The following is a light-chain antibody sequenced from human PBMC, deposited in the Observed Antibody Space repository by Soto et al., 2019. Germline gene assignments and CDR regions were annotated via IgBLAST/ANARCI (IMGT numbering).Light chain of an antibody. J-gene: IGKJ4*01. CDR3: QQRSKWPLT. CDR2: DAS. V-gene: IGKV3-11*01. CDR1: QSVSSD. Sequence: EIVLTQSPATLSLSPGERATLSCRASQSVSSDLAWYQQKPGQAPMLLIYDASNRATGIPARFSGSGSGTDFTLTISSLEPEDFAVYYCQQRSKWPLTFGGGTKVEIK.